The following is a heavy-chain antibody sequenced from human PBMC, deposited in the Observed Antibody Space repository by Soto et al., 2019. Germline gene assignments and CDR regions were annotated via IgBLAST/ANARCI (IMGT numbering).Heavy chain of an antibody. J-gene: IGHJ4*01. V-gene: IGHV4-4*02. CDR2: VHHTKGA. Sequence: LFLTHVVSFQSSSIAILWNWVRQPPGQGLEWIGEVHHTKGALYNPALRSRVTVSADLFNSKIFLEVHSLGAADTAVYYCARAGFWNLDSWGQGTPVTVSS. CDR3: ARAGFWNLDS. D-gene: IGHD1-1*01. CDR1: FQSSSIAIL.